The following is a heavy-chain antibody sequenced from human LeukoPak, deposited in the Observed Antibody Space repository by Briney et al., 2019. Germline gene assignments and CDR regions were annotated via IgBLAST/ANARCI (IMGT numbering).Heavy chain of an antibody. CDR2: ISSSSSTI. Sequence: PGGSLRLSCAASGFTFSSYSMNWVRQAPGKGLEWVSYISSSSSTIYYADSVKGRFTISRDNAKNSLYLQMNSLRAEDTAVYYCASRGHSSSGDAFDIWGQGTMVTVSS. CDR3: ASRGHSSSGDAFDI. J-gene: IGHJ3*02. V-gene: IGHV3-48*04. D-gene: IGHD6-6*01. CDR1: GFTFSSYS.